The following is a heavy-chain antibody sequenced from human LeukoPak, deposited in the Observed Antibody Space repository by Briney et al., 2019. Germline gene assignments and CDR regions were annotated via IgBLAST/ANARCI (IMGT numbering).Heavy chain of an antibody. CDR3: VRSSSSSDAFDI. D-gene: IGHD6-6*01. J-gene: IGHJ3*02. Sequence: ASVKVSCKASGYTFTGYYMHWVRQAPGQGLEWMGWINPNSGGTNYAQKFQGRVTMTRDTSISTAYMELSRLRSDDTAVYYCVRSSSSSDAFDIWGQGTMVTVSS. CDR2: INPNSGGT. CDR1: GYTFTGYY. V-gene: IGHV1-2*02.